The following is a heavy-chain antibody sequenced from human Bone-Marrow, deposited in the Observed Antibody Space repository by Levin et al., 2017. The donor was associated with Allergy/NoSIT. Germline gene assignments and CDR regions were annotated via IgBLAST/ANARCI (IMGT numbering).Heavy chain of an antibody. Sequence: PGGSLRLSCAASGFTFSSYGMHWVRQAPGKGLEWVAVIWYDGSNKYYADSVKGRFTISRDNSKNTLYLQMNSLRAEDTAVYYCARDLSLYSSGWYYVDWFDPWGQGTLVTVSS. V-gene: IGHV3-33*01. CDR1: GFTFSSYG. J-gene: IGHJ5*02. CDR2: IWYDGSNK. D-gene: IGHD6-19*01. CDR3: ARDLSLYSSGWYYVDWFDP.